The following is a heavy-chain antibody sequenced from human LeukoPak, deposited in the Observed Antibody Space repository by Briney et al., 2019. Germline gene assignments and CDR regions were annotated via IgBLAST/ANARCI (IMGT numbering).Heavy chain of an antibody. V-gene: IGHV3-7*01. CDR1: GFTFSTYW. CDR3: AREDCSGDTCYNSIDS. D-gene: IGHD2-15*01. Sequence: GGSLKLSCAASGFTFSTYWMSWVRQAPGKGLEWVANIKADGSEKYYVDSVRGRFTISRDNARNSLYLQMTSLRAEDTAVYYCAREDCSGDTCYNSIDSWGQGTLVIVSS. CDR2: IKADGSEK. J-gene: IGHJ4*02.